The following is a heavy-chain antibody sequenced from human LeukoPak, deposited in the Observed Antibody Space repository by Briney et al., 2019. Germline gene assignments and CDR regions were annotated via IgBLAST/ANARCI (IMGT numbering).Heavy chain of an antibody. J-gene: IGHJ4*02. V-gene: IGHV3-64*01. CDR1: GFAFSTYF. CDR3: ARELPSSGYFDY. D-gene: IGHD3-22*01. Sequence: PGGSLRLSCTASGFAFSTYFMHWVRQAPGKGLEYVSSIGADGTDIYYANSVNGRFTISRGNSKNTLYLQMGSLRPEDMAIYYCARELPSSGYFDYWGQGTLVTVSS. CDR2: IGADGTDI.